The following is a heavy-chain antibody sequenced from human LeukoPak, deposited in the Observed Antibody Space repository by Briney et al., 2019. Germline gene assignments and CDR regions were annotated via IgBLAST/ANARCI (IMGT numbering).Heavy chain of an antibody. CDR1: GGSISSYY. Sequence: SETLSLTCTVSGGSISSYYWSWIRQPPGKGLEWIGYIYYSGSTNYNPSLKSRVTISVDTSKNQFSLKLSSVTAADTAVYYCARFGVAGTLGVVDYWGQGTLVTVSS. D-gene: IGHD6-19*01. V-gene: IGHV4-59*01. J-gene: IGHJ4*02. CDR3: ARFGVAGTLGVVDY. CDR2: IYYSGST.